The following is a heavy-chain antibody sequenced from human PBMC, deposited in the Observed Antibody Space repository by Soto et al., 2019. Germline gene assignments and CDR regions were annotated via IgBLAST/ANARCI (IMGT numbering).Heavy chain of an antibody. CDR2: INHSGST. D-gene: IGHD3-22*01. J-gene: IGHJ6*04. CDR1: GGSGGSFSGYY. Sequence: PSETLSLTCAVYGGSGGSFSGYYWSWIRQPPGKGLEWIGEINHSGSTNYNPSLKSRVTISVDTSKNQFSLKLSSVTAADTAVYYGAKNNYHIRGYSHYYYGMAVGGKGTRVTV. V-gene: IGHV4-34*01. CDR3: AKNNYHIRGYSHYYYGMAV.